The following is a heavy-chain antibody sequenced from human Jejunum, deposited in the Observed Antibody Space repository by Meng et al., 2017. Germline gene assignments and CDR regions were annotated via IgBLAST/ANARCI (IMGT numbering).Heavy chain of an antibody. J-gene: IGHJ4*02. Sequence: GGSLRLSCAASGFTFSDYYMNWVRQAPGKGLEWVSSISSSSTIYYADSVKGRFTISRDNAKNSLYLQMNSLRAEDTAVYYCARGQIRQTYIIYDIDYWGQETLVTVSS. V-gene: IGHV3-69-1*01. D-gene: IGHD3-9*01. CDR2: ISSSSTI. CDR1: GFTFSDYY. CDR3: ARGQIRQTYIIYDIDY.